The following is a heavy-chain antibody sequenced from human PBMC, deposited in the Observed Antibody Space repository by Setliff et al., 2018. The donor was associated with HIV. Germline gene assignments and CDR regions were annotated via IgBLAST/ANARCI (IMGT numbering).Heavy chain of an antibody. D-gene: IGHD2-21*01. CDR3: ARRRLEYCGGDCYYYYMDF. CDR2: ISAHDGKK. V-gene: IGHV1-18*01. CDR1: GYTFTTFG. Sequence: ASVKVSCKASGYTFTTFGISWLRQAPGQEPEWMGSISAHDGKKNYGQKFHGRLSMSTDISASTAYMELRSLRPGDTAIYYCARRRLEYCGGDCYYYYMDFWGKGTTVTV. J-gene: IGHJ6*03.